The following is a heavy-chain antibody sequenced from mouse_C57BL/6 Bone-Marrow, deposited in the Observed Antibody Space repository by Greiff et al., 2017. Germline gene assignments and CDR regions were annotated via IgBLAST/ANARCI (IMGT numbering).Heavy chain of an antibody. CDR1: GFNIKDDY. CDR3: TPPDEAFAY. V-gene: IGHV14-4*01. Sequence: EVKLMESGAELVRPGASVKLSCTASGFNIKDDYMHWVKQRPEQGLEWIGWIDPGNGDTEYASKFKGKATITADTSSNTAYLQLSSLTSEDTAVYYCTPPDEAFAYWGQGTLVTVSA. CDR2: IDPGNGDT. J-gene: IGHJ3*01.